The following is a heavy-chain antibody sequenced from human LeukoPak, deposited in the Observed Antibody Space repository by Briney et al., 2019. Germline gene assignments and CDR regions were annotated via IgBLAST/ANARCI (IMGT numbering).Heavy chain of an antibody. CDR3: ARLVGGASRTFDP. CDR1: GGSISSYY. Sequence: SETLSLTCTVSGGSISSYYWSWIRQPPGKGLEWIGYIYYSGSTNYNPSLKSRVTISVDTSKNQFSLKPSSVTAADTAVYYCARLVGGASRTFDPWGQGTLVTVSS. D-gene: IGHD3-10*01. CDR2: IYYSGST. V-gene: IGHV4-59*08. J-gene: IGHJ5*02.